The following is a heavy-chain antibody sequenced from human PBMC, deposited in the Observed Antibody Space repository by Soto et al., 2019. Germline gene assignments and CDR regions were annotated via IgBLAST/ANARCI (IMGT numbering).Heavy chain of an antibody. J-gene: IGHJ4*02. D-gene: IGHD1-7*01. CDR1: GFTISTHR. CDR3: AAATTWNFHFPY. Sequence: QAQLVESGGGVVQPGTSLRLSCAASGFTISTHRLHWVRQAPGKGLEWLANIWYDGSNKFYAESGKGRFSISKDNSNNTLYLQMSSLRDEDTAVYYCAAATTWNFHFPYWGQGTQVTVSS. V-gene: IGHV3-33*03. CDR2: IWYDGSNK.